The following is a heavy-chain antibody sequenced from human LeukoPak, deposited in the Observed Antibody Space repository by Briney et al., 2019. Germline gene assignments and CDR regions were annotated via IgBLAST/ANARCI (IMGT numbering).Heavy chain of an antibody. J-gene: IGHJ6*03. CDR2: IYPGDSDT. V-gene: IGHV5-51*01. CDR3: ARHRAGDLGYYYYYYMDV. CDR1: GYSFTRSW. D-gene: IGHD7-27*01. Sequence: GESLKISCQASGYSFTRSWIGWVRQMPGEGLEWMGIIYPGDSDTRYSPSFQGQVIISADKSISTAYLQWSSLKASDTAMYYCARHRAGDLGYYYYYYMDVWGKGTTVTVSS.